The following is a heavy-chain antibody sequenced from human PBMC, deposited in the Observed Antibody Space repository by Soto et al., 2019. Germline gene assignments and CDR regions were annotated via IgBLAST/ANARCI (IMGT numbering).Heavy chain of an antibody. D-gene: IGHD3-10*01. CDR3: ARGVYGSGNYYTGPSAFDI. CDR1: GGTLSDHG. J-gene: IGHJ3*02. V-gene: IGHV1-69*06. Sequence: QVQLEQSGAEVKKPGSSVKVSCKASGGTLSDHGVAWLRQAPGQGLEWMGGTIPVFNTAKYAQKFQGRVNVTADKFPSIAYMELSSLRSEDTAFYFCARGVYGSGNYYTGPSAFDIWGQGTMVIVSS. CDR2: TIPVFNTA.